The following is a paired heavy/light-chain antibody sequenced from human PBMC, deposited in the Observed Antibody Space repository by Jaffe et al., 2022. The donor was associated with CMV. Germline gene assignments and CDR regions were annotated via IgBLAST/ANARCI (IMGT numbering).Light chain of an antibody. V-gene: IGLV2-23*02. J-gene: IGLJ3*02. CDR2: EVN. CDR1: SSDVGSNNL. Sequence: QSALTQPASVSGSPGQSITMSCTGTSSDVGSNNLVSWYQQDPGKAPKLLIFEVNRRPSGVSNRFSGSKSGNTASLTISGLQAEDEADYYCCSYGATSLWVFGGGTKVTVL. CDR3: CSYGATSLWV.
Heavy chain of an antibody. V-gene: IGHV4-39*01. CDR1: GDSISSTSYY. CDR2: IYYTGGS. D-gene: IGHD4-4*01. CDR3: ANTYYSNYFDS. J-gene: IGHJ4*02. Sequence: QMQLQESGPGLVKPSETLSLTCTVSGDSISSTSYYWVWVRQPPGKRPEWIGSIYYTGGSYYNPSLKSRVTISVDRTRNQFSLNLNSVTAADTAVYFCANTYYSNYFDSWGQGVLVSVSS.